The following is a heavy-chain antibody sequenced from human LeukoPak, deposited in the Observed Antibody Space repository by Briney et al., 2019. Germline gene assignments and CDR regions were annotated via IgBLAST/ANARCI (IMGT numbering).Heavy chain of an antibody. CDR2: IYHSGST. CDR1: GGSISSGGYS. CDR3: ARGRDYYGSGSYHDAFDI. D-gene: IGHD3-10*01. Sequence: KTSQTLSLTCAVSGGSISSGGYSWSWIRQPPGKGLEWIGYIYHSGSTYYNPSLKSRVTISVDRSKNQFSLKLSSVTAADTAVYHCARGRDYYGSGSYHDAFDIWGQGTMVTVSS. J-gene: IGHJ3*02. V-gene: IGHV4-30-2*01.